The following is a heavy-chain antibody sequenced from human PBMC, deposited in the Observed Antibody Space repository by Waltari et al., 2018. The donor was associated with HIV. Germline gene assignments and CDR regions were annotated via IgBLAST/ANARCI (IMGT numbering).Heavy chain of an antibody. Sequence: QVQLVQSGAEVKKPGSSVKVSCRASGGSFRSYAITWVRQAPGQGLEWMGGNIPVFGTANYAQKFQGRVTITADESTSTAYMDLRSLTSEDTAVYYCARILGSSWYNWIDPWGQGTLVTVSS. D-gene: IGHD6-13*01. CDR2: NIPVFGTA. V-gene: IGHV1-69*12. J-gene: IGHJ5*02. CDR3: ARILGSSWYNWIDP. CDR1: GGSFRSYA.